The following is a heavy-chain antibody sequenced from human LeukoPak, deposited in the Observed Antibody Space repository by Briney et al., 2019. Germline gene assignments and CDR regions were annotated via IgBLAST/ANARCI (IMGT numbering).Heavy chain of an antibody. CDR1: GYTFTGYY. Sequence: EASVKVSCKAPGYTFTGYYMHWVRQAPGQGLEWMGWINPNSGGTNYAQKFQGRVTMTRDTSISTAYMELSRLRSDDTAVYYCVRPVVPAEPAAFDIWGQGTMVNVSS. CDR3: VRPVVPAEPAAFDI. CDR2: INPNSGGT. V-gene: IGHV1-2*02. J-gene: IGHJ3*02. D-gene: IGHD2-2*01.